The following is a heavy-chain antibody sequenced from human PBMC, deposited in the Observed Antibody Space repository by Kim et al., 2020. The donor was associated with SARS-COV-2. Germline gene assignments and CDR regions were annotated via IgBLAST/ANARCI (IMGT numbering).Heavy chain of an antibody. Sequence: GGSLRLSCAASGFAFSAYALSWVRQAPGKGLEWVSGISGSGGSTYYADSVTGRVTISRDNSKNTQYLQMNSLRAEDTAVYYCAKAKPEYQLPNYYLDYWGQGTLVTVSS. J-gene: IGHJ4*02. D-gene: IGHD2-2*01. CDR3: AKAKPEYQLPNYYLDY. V-gene: IGHV3-23*01. CDR2: ISGSGGST. CDR1: GFAFSAYA.